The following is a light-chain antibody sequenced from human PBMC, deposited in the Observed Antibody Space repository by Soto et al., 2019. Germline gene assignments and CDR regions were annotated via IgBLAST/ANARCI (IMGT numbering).Light chain of an antibody. CDR1: QSVGTN. V-gene: IGKV3-15*01. CDR3: QQYNDWPLT. J-gene: IGKJ4*01. CDR2: GAS. Sequence: ETVMTQSPATLSASPGESATLSCGASQSVGTNLGWYQQKPGQAPRLLIYGASTRATGVAARFSGTWSGTEFTLTISSLHSEGFAVYYCQQYNDWPLTFGGGTKVEIK.